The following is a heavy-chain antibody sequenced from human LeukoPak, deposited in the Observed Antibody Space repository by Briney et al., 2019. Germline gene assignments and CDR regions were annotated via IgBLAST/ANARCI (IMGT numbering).Heavy chain of an antibody. CDR3: ARGGRTAMVDY. CDR2: IYYSGST. Sequence: SEALSLTCAVSGGSISSGGYSWSWIRQPPGKGLEWIGYIYYSGSTYYNPSLKSRVTISVDTSKNQFSLKLSSVTAADTAVYYCARGGRTAMVDYWGQGTLVTVSS. D-gene: IGHD5-18*01. V-gene: IGHV4-30-4*07. J-gene: IGHJ4*02. CDR1: GGSISSGGYS.